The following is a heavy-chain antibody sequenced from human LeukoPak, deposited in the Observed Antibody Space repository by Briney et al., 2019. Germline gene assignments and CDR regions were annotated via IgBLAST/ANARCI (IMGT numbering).Heavy chain of an antibody. J-gene: IGHJ4*02. CDR3: ARGPSLYYYDSSGYPYYFDY. Sequence: GGFLRLSCAASGFTFSTYSMNWVRQAPGKGLEWVSSISSSSSYIYYADSVKGRFTISRDNAKNSLYLQMNSLRAEDTAVYYCARGPSLYYYDSSGYPYYFDYWGQGALVTVSS. V-gene: IGHV3-21*01. CDR1: GFTFSTYS. D-gene: IGHD3-22*01. CDR2: ISSSSSYI.